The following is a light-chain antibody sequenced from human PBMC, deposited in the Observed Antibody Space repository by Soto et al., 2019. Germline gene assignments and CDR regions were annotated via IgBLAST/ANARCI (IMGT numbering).Light chain of an antibody. Sequence: EIVLTQSPGTLSMSPGERATLSCRASESLSNPYLAWYQHKPGQAPRLLIYGASNRATGIPDRFSGGGSGTDFTLTISRLEPEDFALYYCQHYVNLPYTFGQGTKLEIK. CDR2: GAS. CDR1: ESLSNPY. V-gene: IGKV3-20*01. J-gene: IGKJ2*01. CDR3: QHYVNLPYT.